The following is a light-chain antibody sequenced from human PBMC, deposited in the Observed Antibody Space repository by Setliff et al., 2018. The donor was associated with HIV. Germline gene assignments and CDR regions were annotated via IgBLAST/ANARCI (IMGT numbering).Light chain of an antibody. Sequence: QSALTQPASVSGSPGQSITISCTGTSSDVGGYSYVSWYQQHPGKAPKLIIYEVRNRPSGVSNRFSGSKSGNTASLTISGLQAEDEADYYCISYAITNTLPFGTGTQLTVL. J-gene: IGLJ1*01. CDR2: EVR. CDR1: SSDVGGYSY. CDR3: ISYAITNTLP. V-gene: IGLV2-14*01.